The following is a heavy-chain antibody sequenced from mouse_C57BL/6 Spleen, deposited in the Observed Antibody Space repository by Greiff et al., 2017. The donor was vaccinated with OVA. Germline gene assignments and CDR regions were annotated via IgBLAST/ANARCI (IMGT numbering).Heavy chain of an antibody. CDR1: GYSFTGYY. CDR3: ARFGSSY. Sequence: EVQLQQSGPELVKPGASVKISCKASGYSFTGYYMNWVKQSPEKSLEWIGEINPSTGGTTYNQKFMAKATLTVDKSSSTAYMQLKSLTSEDSAVYYCARFGSSYWGQGTLVTVSA. J-gene: IGHJ3*01. CDR2: INPSTGGT. D-gene: IGHD1-1*01. V-gene: IGHV1-42*01.